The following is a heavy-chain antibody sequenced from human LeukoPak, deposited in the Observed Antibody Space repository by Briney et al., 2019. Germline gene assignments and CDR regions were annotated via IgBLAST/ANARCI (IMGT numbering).Heavy chain of an antibody. CDR3: ARHVSAASNVFDI. D-gene: IGHD6-25*01. Sequence: PSETLSLTCTVSNGSISGYYWSWIRQPPGKELEWLGYIYYSGNTNYNPSLKSRVTISADTSKRQFSLRLTSVTAADTAVYYCARHVSAASNVFDIWGQGIMVIVSS. J-gene: IGHJ3*02. V-gene: IGHV4-59*08. CDR2: IYYSGNT. CDR1: NGSISGYY.